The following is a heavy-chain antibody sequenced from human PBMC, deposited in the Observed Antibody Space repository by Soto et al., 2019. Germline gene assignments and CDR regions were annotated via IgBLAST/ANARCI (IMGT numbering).Heavy chain of an antibody. D-gene: IGHD6-13*01. Sequence: GASVKVSCKASGGTFSSYTISWVRQAPGQGLEWMGRIIPILGIANYAQRFQGRVTITAVKSTSTAYMELSSLRSEDTAVYYCARALYSSSWYGFEYWGQGTLVTVSS. V-gene: IGHV1-69*02. CDR3: ARALYSSSWYGFEY. CDR1: GGTFSSYT. CDR2: IIPILGIA. J-gene: IGHJ4*02.